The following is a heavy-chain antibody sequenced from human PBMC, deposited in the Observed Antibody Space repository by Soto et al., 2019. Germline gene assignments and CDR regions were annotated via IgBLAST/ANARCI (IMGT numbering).Heavy chain of an antibody. D-gene: IGHD3-3*01. J-gene: IGHJ6*02. CDR1: GGSFSGYY. CDR3: ARDRRVRNSQPPIYYYYGMDV. CDR2: VNVSGGT. V-gene: IGHV4-34*01. Sequence: SETLSLTCAVYGGSFSGYYWSWIRQPPGKGLEWMGEVNVSGGTTYNPSLKSRGTMSVDTAKTQFYLKLSSVTAADTAGDDCARDRRVRNSQPPIYYYYGMDVWGQGTTVTVSS.